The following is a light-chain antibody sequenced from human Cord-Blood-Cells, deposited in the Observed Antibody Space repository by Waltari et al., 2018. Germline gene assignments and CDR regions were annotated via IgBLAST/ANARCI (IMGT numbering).Light chain of an antibody. CDR3: QQYNNWYS. CDR1: QSVSSN. CDR2: GAS. Sequence: EIVMTQSPATLSVSHGERATLSCRASQSVSSNLAWYQQKPGQAPRLLIYGASTRATGIPARFSGSGSGTEFTLTISSLQSEDFAVYYCQQYNNWYSFGQGTKLEIK. J-gene: IGKJ2*03. V-gene: IGKV3-15*01.